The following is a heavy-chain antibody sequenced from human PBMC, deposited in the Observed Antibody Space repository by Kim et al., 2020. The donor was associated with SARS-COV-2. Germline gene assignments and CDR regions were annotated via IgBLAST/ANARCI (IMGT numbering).Heavy chain of an antibody. D-gene: IGHD2-15*01. J-gene: IGHJ4*02. V-gene: IGHV3-11*03. Sequence: NHAENVKGRFTVSRDNAENSVSLQMSSLRAEDTAIYYCARRGIGWYSHIDYWGQGTLVTVSS. CDR3: ARRGIGWYSHIDY.